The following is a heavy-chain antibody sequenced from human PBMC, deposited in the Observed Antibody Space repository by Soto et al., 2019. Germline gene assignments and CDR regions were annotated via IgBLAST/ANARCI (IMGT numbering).Heavy chain of an antibody. Sequence: QVKLQESGPGLVKPSETLSLTCTVSGGSMTGYFWTWIRQPAGKGLEWIGHVYNSGNTDYNPSLESRITMAGDTSKQQFSLKVKSVTSADTAMYYCARTHWVYGTEYWGQGTLVTVSS. CDR3: ARTHWVYGTEY. V-gene: IGHV4-4*07. CDR1: GGSMTGYF. J-gene: IGHJ4*02. CDR2: VYNSGNT. D-gene: IGHD2-8*01.